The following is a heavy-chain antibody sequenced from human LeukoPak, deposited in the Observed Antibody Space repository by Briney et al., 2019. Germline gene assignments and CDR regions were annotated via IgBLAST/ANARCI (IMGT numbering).Heavy chain of an antibody. CDR3: AKECYGSYYYYMDV. CDR2: IIGGGGST. J-gene: IGHJ6*03. V-gene: IGHV3-23*01. Sequence: GGTLRLSCAASGFPFSSHALSWFGQPPGKGLEWVSGIIGGGGSTYYADSVKGRFTISRDNSKNTLYLQMNSLRAEDTAVYYCAKECYGSYYYYMDVWGKGTTVTVSS. D-gene: IGHD2-2*01. CDR1: GFPFSSHA.